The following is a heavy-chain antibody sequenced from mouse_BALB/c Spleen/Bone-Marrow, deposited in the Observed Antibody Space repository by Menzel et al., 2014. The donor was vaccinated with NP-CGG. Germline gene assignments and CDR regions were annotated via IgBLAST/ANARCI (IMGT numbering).Heavy chain of an antibody. D-gene: IGHD1-1*01. CDR2: INPSTGYT. V-gene: IGHV1-7*01. J-gene: IGHJ1*01. CDR3: AREYYGSSGYFDV. Sequence: VHLVESGAELAKPGASVKMSCKASGYTFTSYWMHWVKQRPGQGLEWIGCINPSTGYTEYNQKFKDKATLTADKSSSTAYMQLSSLTSEDSAVYYCAREYYGSSGYFDVWGAGTTVTVSS. CDR1: GYTFTSYW.